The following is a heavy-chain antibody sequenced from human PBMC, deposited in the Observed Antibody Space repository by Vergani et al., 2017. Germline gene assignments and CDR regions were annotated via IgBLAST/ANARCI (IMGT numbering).Heavy chain of an antibody. CDR3: ARARYIAAAGYAFDI. CDR2: IKQDGSEK. D-gene: IGHD6-13*01. CDR1: GFTFSSYW. V-gene: IGHV3-7*01. J-gene: IGHJ3*02. Sequence: EVQLVESGGGLVQPGGSLRLSCAASGFTFSSYWMSWVRQAPGKGLEWVANIKQDGSEKYYVDSVKGRFTISRDNAKNSLYLQMNSLRAEDTAVYYCARARYIAAAGYAFDIWGQGTMVTVSS.